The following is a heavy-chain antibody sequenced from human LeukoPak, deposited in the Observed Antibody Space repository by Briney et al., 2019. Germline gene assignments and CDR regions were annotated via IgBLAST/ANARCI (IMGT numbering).Heavy chain of an antibody. V-gene: IGHV1-2*04. Sequence: ASVKVSCKASGYTFTGYYMHWVRQAPGQGLEWMGWINPNSGGTDYAQKFQGWVTMTRDTSISTAYMELSRLRSDDTAVYYCAMLDTAMGTDYWGQGTLVTVSS. CDR1: GYTFTGYY. CDR2: INPNSGGT. J-gene: IGHJ4*02. D-gene: IGHD5-18*01. CDR3: AMLDTAMGTDY.